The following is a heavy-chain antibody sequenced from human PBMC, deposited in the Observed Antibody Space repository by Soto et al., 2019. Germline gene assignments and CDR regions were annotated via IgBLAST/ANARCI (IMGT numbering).Heavy chain of an antibody. J-gene: IGHJ3*02. CDR2: INSDGSST. CDR3: ARESGGDDFWSGYYTDAFDI. D-gene: IGHD3-3*01. V-gene: IGHV3-74*01. Sequence: GGSLRLSCAASGFTFSSYWMHWVRQAPGKGLVWVSRINSDGSSTSYADSVKGRFTISRDNAKNTLYLQMNSLRAEDTAVYYCARESGGDDFWSGYYTDAFDIWGQGTMVTVSS. CDR1: GFTFSSYW.